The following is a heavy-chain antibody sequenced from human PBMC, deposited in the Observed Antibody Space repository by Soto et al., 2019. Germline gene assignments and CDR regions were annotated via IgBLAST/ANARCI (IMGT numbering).Heavy chain of an antibody. V-gene: IGHV3-64*02. CDR2: INSNGGST. Sequence: SLRLSCAASGSTFSSYAMHWVRQAPGKGLEYVSAINSNGGSTYYADSVKGRFTISRDNSKNMLYLQMGSLRAEDMAVYYCARVFYHSGGNYYDCWGQGTLVTVSS. J-gene: IGHJ4*02. CDR3: ARVFYHSGGNYYDC. CDR1: GSTFSSYA. D-gene: IGHD3-22*01.